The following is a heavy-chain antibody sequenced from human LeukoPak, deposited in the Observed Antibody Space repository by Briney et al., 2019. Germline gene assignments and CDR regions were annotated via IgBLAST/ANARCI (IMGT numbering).Heavy chain of an antibody. Sequence: PGGSLRLSCAASGFNFDDYNMHWVRQAPGKGLEWVSLITWNGDSTYYADSVEGRFTISRDNSKNTLYLQMNSLRTEDTALYFCAKDKWLRGYYYCYMDVCSKASTVTVPS. CDR1: GFNFDDYN. J-gene: IGHJ6*03. CDR3: AKDKWLRGYYYCYMDV. D-gene: IGHD5-12*01. V-gene: IGHV3-43*01. CDR2: ITWNGDST.